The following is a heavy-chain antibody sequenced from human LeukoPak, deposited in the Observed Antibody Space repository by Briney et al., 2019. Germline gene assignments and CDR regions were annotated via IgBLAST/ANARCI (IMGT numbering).Heavy chain of an antibody. V-gene: IGHV4-38-2*02. Sequence: PSETPSLTCAVSGYSISSGYYWGWIRQPPGKGLEWIGSIYHSGSTYYNPSLKSRVTISVDTSKNQFSLKLSSVTAADTAVYYCARDRDGSGSYYQPLFDYWGQGTLVTVSS. CDR3: ARDRDGSGSYYQPLFDY. CDR1: GYSISSGYY. CDR2: IYHSGST. J-gene: IGHJ4*02. D-gene: IGHD3-10*01.